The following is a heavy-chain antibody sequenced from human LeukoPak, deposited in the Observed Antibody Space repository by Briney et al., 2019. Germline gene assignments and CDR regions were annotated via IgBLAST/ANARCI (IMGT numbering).Heavy chain of an antibody. D-gene: IGHD5-18*01. J-gene: IGHJ4*02. V-gene: IGHV3-23*01. CDR3: AKDQRGYSYGSFDY. CDR2: FSGSGGTT. Sequence: GGSLGLSCAASGFTFSSYAMSWVRQAPGKGLEWVSSFSGSGGTTYYADSVKDRFTISRDNSKNTLYLQMNSLRAEDTAVYYCAKDQRGYSYGSFDYWGQGTLVTVSS. CDR1: GFTFSSYA.